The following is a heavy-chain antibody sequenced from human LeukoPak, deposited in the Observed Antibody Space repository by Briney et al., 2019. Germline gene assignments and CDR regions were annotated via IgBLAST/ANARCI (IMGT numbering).Heavy chain of an antibody. V-gene: IGHV4-59*01. CDR2: IYYSGST. CDR1: GGSFSTYY. J-gene: IGHJ4*02. D-gene: IGHD3-16*01. CDR3: ARVITVRGVIFDY. Sequence: SETLSLTCTVSGGSFSTYYWSWIRQPPGKGLEWIGYIYYSGSTNYNPSLKSRVTISVDTSKNQFSLTLNSVTAADTAVYYCARVITVRGVIFDYWGQGTLVTVSS.